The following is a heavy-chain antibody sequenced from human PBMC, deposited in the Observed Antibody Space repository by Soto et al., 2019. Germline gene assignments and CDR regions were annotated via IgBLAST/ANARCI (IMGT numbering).Heavy chain of an antibody. CDR2: IYCSGST. Sequence: SETLSLTCTVSGGSISSGDYYWSWIRQPPGKGLEWIGSIYCSGSTYYNPSLKSRVTISVDDSKKMLFLQMNSLGPADTAVYHCARVGYGVSLGQGFDPWGQGTLVTVSS. J-gene: IGHJ5*02. CDR3: ARVGYGVSLGQGFDP. CDR1: GGSISSGDYY. V-gene: IGHV4-30-4*02. D-gene: IGHD3-16*01.